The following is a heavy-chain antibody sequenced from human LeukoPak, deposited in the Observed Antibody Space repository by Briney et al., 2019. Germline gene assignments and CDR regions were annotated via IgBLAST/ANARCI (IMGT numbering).Heavy chain of an antibody. CDR1: GFTFDVYV. J-gene: IGHJ4*02. V-gene: IGHV3-9*01. CDR2: ISWNSGSI. Sequence: GRSLRLSCAASGFTFDVYVMHWVRQAPGKGLEWVSGISWNSGSIGYADSVKGRFTISRDNAKNSLYLQMNSLRVEDTALYYCAKDNDGYNGGFDYWGQGTLVTVSS. D-gene: IGHD5-24*01. CDR3: AKDNDGYNGGFDY.